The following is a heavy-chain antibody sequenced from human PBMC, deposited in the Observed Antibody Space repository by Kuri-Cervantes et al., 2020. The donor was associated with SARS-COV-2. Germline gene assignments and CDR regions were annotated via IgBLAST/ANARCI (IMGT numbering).Heavy chain of an antibody. Sequence: GESLKISCAASGFTFSDYYMSRIRQAPGKGLEWVSYISSSGSTIYYADSVKGRFTISRDNAKNSLYLQMNSLRAEDTAVYYCARDRAYYDILTGYYRGNDYYYYGMDVWGQGTTVTVSS. D-gene: IGHD3-9*01. CDR1: GFTFSDYY. CDR3: ARDRAYYDILTGYYRGNDYYYYGMDV. V-gene: IGHV3-11*01. J-gene: IGHJ6*02. CDR2: ISSSGSTI.